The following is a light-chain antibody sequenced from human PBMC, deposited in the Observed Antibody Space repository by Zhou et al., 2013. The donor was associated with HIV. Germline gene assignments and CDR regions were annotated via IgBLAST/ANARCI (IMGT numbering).Light chain of an antibody. J-gene: IGKJ3*01. Sequence: DIQMTQSPSSLSASVGDRVTITCRASQSISSYLNWYQQKPGKAPKLLIYDASNLETGVPSRFSGSGSGTDFTFTISSLQPEDIATYYCQQYDNLPRVFTFGPGTKVGSQT. CDR2: DAS. CDR1: QSISSY. V-gene: IGKV1-33*01. CDR3: QQYDNLPRVFT.